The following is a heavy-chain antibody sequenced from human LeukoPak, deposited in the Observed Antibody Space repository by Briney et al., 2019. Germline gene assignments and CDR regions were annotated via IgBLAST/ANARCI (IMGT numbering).Heavy chain of an antibody. D-gene: IGHD3-9*01. CDR3: ARGALRYFDWSLPFDY. J-gene: IGHJ4*02. Sequence: APVKVSCKASGYTFTSYDINWVRQATGQGLEWMGWMNPNSGNTGYAQKFQGRVTMTRNTSISTAYMELSSLRSEDTAVYYCARGALRYFDWSLPFDYWGQGTLVTVSS. V-gene: IGHV1-8*01. CDR2: MNPNSGNT. CDR1: GYTFTSYD.